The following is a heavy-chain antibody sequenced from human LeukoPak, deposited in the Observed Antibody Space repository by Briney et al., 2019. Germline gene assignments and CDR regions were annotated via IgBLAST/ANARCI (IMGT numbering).Heavy chain of an antibody. D-gene: IGHD6-19*01. CDR3: ARTFGYSSGEGY. Sequence: SVKVSCKASGGTFSSYAINWVRQAPGQGLEWMGGIIPIFGTANYAQKFQGRVTITADESTSTAYMGVSSLRSEDTAVYYCARTFGYSSGEGYWGQGTLVTVSS. V-gene: IGHV1-69*13. J-gene: IGHJ4*02. CDR1: GGTFSSYA. CDR2: IIPIFGTA.